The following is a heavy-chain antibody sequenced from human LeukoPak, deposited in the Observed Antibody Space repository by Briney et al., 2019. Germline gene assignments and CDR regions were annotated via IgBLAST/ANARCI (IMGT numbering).Heavy chain of an antibody. V-gene: IGHV4-39*07. J-gene: IGHJ4*02. CDR1: GGSISSSSYY. CDR2: INHSGST. CDR3: ARGRPIIITIRKYYFDY. D-gene: IGHD3-16*01. Sequence: PSETLSLTCTVSGGSISSSSYYWGWIRQPPGKGLEWIGEINHSGSTNYNPSLKSRVTISVDTSKNQFSLKLSSVTAADTAVYYCARGRPIIITIRKYYFDYWGQGTLVTVSS.